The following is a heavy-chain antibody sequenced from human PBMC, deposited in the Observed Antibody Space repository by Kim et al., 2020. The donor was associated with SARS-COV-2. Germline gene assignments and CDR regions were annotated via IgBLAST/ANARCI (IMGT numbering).Heavy chain of an antibody. J-gene: IGHJ4*02. CDR3: AREAIAAAGRSIDY. V-gene: IGHV3-21*01. CDR1: GFTFSSYS. CDR2: IRSSSSYI. Sequence: GGSLRLSCAASGFTFSSYSMNWVRQAPGKGLEWVSSIRSSSSYIYYADSVKGRFTISRDNAKNSLYLQMNSLRAEDTAVYYCAREAIAAAGRSIDYWGQGTLVTVSS. D-gene: IGHD6-13*01.